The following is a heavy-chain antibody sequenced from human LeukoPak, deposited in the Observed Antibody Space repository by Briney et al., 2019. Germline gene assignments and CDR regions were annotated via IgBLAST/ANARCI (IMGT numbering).Heavy chain of an antibody. D-gene: IGHD6-13*01. CDR2: VSGSNGNT. CDR3: VRESPVAAVGRSWFDP. Sequence: GGSLRFSCAASGFTFSSYAMSWVRQAPGEGLEWVSTVSGSNGNTHYADSVKGRFTISRDNSKNTLYLQMNSLRAEDTAVYYCVRESPVAAVGRSWFDPWGQGTLVTVSS. V-gene: IGHV3-23*01. CDR1: GFTFSSYA. J-gene: IGHJ5*02.